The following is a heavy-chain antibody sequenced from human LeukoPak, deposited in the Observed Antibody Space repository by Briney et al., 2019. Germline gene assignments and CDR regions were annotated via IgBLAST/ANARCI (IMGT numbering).Heavy chain of an antibody. CDR2: ISGSGGST. D-gene: IGHD3-10*01. CDR3: ARGSSGSYYNSRFDY. V-gene: IGHV3-23*01. CDR1: GFTFGSYA. Sequence: GGSLRLSCAASGFTFGSYAMSWVRQVPGKGLDWVSAISGSGGSTYYAGSVTGRFTTARDNTKNTLYLEMNGLRGEDTAVYYCARGSSGSYYNSRFDYWGQGTLVTVSS. J-gene: IGHJ4*02.